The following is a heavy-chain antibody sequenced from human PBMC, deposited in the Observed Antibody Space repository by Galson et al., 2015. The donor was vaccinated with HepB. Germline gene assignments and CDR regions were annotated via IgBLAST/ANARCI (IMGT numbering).Heavy chain of an antibody. CDR3: ARDKWGDY. D-gene: IGHD1-26*01. CDR1: GFTFNTFT. Sequence: SLRLSCAASGFTFNTFTMNWVRQAPGKGLEWVSSISSRSSYIYYADSLEGRFTVSRDNAKNSLYLQMNSLRAEDTAVYYCARDKWGDYWGQGTLVTVSS. J-gene: IGHJ4*02. V-gene: IGHV3-21*01. CDR2: ISSRSSYI.